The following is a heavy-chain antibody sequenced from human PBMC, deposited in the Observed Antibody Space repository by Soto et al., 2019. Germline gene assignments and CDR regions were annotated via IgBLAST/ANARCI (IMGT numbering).Heavy chain of an antibody. CDR3: ARDAPVEAAAGNYYYYYMVV. CDR2: IYSGGST. D-gene: IGHD6-13*01. J-gene: IGHJ6*03. Sequence: EVQLVESGGGLVQPGGSLRLSCAASGFTVSSNYMSWVRQAPGKGLEWGSVIYSGGSTYYADSVKSRFTISRDKSKNTLYLQINSLRAEDTAVYYCARDAPVEAAAGNYYYYYMVVWGKGTTVTVSS. CDR1: GFTVSSNY. V-gene: IGHV3-66*01.